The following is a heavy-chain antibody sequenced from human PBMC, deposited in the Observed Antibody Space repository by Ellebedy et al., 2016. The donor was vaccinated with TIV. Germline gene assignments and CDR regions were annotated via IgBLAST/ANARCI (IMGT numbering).Heavy chain of an antibody. V-gene: IGHV1-8*01. Sequence: ASVKVSCKASGYTFTSYDINWVRQATGQGLEWMGWMNPNSGNTGYAQKFQGRVTITADKSTSTAYMELSSLRSEDTAVYYCARAMVRGGEGAFDIWGQGTMVTVSS. CDR2: MNPNSGNT. D-gene: IGHD3-10*01. J-gene: IGHJ3*02. CDR1: GYTFTSYD. CDR3: ARAMVRGGEGAFDI.